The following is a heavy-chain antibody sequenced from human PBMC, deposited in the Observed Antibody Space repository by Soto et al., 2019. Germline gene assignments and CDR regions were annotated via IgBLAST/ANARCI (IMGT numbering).Heavy chain of an antibody. CDR2: ISRNSGST. V-gene: IGHV3-23*01. CDR3: SGVYCSGTSCFGSFGY. CDR1: GFTFDGYA. J-gene: IGHJ4*02. D-gene: IGHD2-2*01. Sequence: GRSLRLSCAASGFTFDGYAMHWVRQAPGNGLEWVSAISRNSGSTAYADSVKGLFTISRDNSKNTLYLQMNSLRAVDTTVYYCSGVYCSGTSCFGSFGYWGQGPLVT.